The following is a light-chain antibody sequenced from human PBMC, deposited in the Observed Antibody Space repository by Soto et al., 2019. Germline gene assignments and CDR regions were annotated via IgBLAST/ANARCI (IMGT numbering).Light chain of an antibody. J-gene: IGKJ1*01. CDR1: QSIRSW. V-gene: IGKV1-5*03. CDR2: KAS. CDR3: QHYNSYSEA. Sequence: DIQMTQSPSTLPASVGDRVTVTCRASQSIRSWLAWYQEKPGKAPKLLIYKASLLETGVPSRFSGSGSGTEFTLTISSLQTDDFGTYYCQHYNSYSEAFGQGTKVELK.